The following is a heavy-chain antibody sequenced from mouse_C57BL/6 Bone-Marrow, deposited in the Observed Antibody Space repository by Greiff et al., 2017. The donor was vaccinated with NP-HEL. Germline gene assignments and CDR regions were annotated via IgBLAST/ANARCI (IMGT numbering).Heavy chain of an antibody. D-gene: IGHD2-2*01. Sequence: VQLQQPGAELVKPGASVKLSCKASGYTFPSYWMHWVKQRPGQGLEWIGMIHPNSGSTNYNEKFKSKSTLTVDKSSSTAYMQLSSRTSEDSAVYYGASRLWLRDAMDYWGQGTSVTVSS. V-gene: IGHV1-64*01. CDR2: IHPNSGST. CDR1: GYTFPSYW. CDR3: ASRLWLRDAMDY. J-gene: IGHJ4*01.